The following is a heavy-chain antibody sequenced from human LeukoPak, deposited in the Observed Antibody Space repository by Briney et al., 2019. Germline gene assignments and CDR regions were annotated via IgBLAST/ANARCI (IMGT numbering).Heavy chain of an antibody. Sequence: GGSLRLSCAASGFTFSSYWMSWVRQAPGKGLEWVANIKQGGSEKYYVDSVKGRFTISRDNAKNSLYLQMNSLRAEDTAVYYCARVSYYDSSGYYPAYYYYYYMDVWGKGTTVTVSS. CDR1: GFTFSSYW. D-gene: IGHD3-22*01. J-gene: IGHJ6*03. CDR2: IKQGGSEK. CDR3: ARVSYYDSSGYYPAYYYYYYMDV. V-gene: IGHV3-7*01.